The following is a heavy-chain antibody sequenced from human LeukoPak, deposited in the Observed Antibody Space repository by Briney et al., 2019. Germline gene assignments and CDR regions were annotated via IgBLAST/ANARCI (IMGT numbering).Heavy chain of an antibody. J-gene: IGHJ5*02. V-gene: IGHV4-38-2*02. CDR3: ARFFSAATWGYNWFDP. CDR2: IYRSGTT. D-gene: IGHD2-15*01. Sequence: PETLSLTCTVSGYSISSGYNWGWIRQPPGKGLEWIASIYRSGTTNYNPSLKSRVTISVDTSKNQFSLRLSSVTAADTAVYYCARFFSAATWGYNWFDPWGQGTLVTVSS. CDR1: GYSISSGYN.